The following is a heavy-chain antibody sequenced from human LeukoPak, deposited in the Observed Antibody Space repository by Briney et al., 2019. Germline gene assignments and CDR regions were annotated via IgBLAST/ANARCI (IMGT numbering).Heavy chain of an antibody. CDR1: GGSIGSGGYY. CDR3: ARVNWQQLVLDY. V-gene: IGHV4-31*03. J-gene: IGHJ4*02. Sequence: SETLSLTCTVSGGSIGSGGYYWSWIRQHPGKGLEWIGYIYYSGSTYYNPSLKSRVTISVDTSKNQFSLKLSSVTAADTAVYYCARVNWQQLVLDYWGQGTLVTVSS. D-gene: IGHD6-13*01. CDR2: IYYSGST.